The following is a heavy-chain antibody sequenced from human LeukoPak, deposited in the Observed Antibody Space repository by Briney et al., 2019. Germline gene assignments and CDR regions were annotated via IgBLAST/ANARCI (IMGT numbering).Heavy chain of an antibody. J-gene: IGHJ4*02. V-gene: IGHV3-7*01. Sequence: PGGSLRLSCAASGFTFSSYWMSWVRQAPGKGLAWVANIKQDGSGKYYVDSVKGRFTNSRDNAKNSLYLQMNSLRAEDTAVYYCAKLTLGATTPFDYWGQGTLVTVSS. CDR1: GFTFSSYW. CDR3: AKLTLGATTPFDY. CDR2: IKQDGSGK. D-gene: IGHD1-26*01.